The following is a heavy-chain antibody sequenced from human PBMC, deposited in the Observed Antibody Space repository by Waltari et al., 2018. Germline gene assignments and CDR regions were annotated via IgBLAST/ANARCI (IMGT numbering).Heavy chain of an antibody. V-gene: IGHV3-23*03. J-gene: IGHJ6*03. CDR3: AKSLKSGDGYYYYMDV. D-gene: IGHD2-21*01. Sequence: VHLLESGRGLVQPGGSLRLSCAASGFTLTRSALSWVRQAPGKGLEWVSVLFSGGSTHYVDSLKGRFTISRDNSNNTLYLQMNSLRVEDSAVYYCAKSLKSGDGYYYYMDVWGKGTTVTVSS. CDR1: GFTLTRSA. CDR2: LFSGGST.